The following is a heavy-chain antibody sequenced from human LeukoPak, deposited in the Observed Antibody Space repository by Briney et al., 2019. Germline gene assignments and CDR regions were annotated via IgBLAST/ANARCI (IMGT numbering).Heavy chain of an antibody. V-gene: IGHV3-23*01. CDR2: ISGSGGST. CDR3: ARQWLVPPFDY. CDR1: GFTFSSYA. J-gene: IGHJ4*02. D-gene: IGHD6-19*01. Sequence: GGSLRLSCAASGFTFSSYAMSWVRQAPGKGLEWVSAISGSGGSTYYADSVKGRFTISRDNTKNTLYLQMNSLRAEDTAVYYCARQWLVPPFDYWGQGTLVTVSS.